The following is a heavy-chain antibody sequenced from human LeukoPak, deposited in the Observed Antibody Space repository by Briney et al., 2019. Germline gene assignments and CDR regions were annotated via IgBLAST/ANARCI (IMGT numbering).Heavy chain of an antibody. D-gene: IGHD6-19*01. Sequence: GGSLRLSCAASGFTFSSYGMHWVRQPPGKGLAGVAFIRYDGSNKYYADSVKGRFTISRDNSKNTLYLQMNSLRAEDTAVYYCAKELTRIAVAGTGYMDVWGKGTTVTVSS. CDR2: IRYDGSNK. CDR3: AKELTRIAVAGTGYMDV. V-gene: IGHV3-30*02. CDR1: GFTFSSYG. J-gene: IGHJ6*03.